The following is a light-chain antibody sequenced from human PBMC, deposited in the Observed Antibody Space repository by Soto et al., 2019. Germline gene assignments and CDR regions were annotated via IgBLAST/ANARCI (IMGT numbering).Light chain of an antibody. CDR1: SSNIGGNP. Sequence: QTVVTRPPSASGTPGQRVTISCSGSSSNIGGNPVNWYQQLPGTAPKLLIYNNNQRPSGVPDRFSGSKSGTSASLAISGLQSEDEADYYCAAWHDSLNGPVFGGGTKLTVL. CDR3: AAWHDSLNGPV. CDR2: NNN. V-gene: IGLV1-44*01. J-gene: IGLJ3*02.